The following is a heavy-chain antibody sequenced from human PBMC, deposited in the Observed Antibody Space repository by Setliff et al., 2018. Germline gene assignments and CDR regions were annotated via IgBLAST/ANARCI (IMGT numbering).Heavy chain of an antibody. CDR2: IFTRGSM. D-gene: IGHD1-20*01. CDR3: AKERVPDGIWDFDS. CDR1: GGSISSGNYY. Sequence: SETLSLTCTVSGGSISSGNYYWIWIRQPAGKALEWLGHIFTRGSMNYNPSLRSRITIDRDNTNSKLYLQMNSLRAEDTALYHCAKERVPDGIWDFDSWGPGSLVTVSS. V-gene: IGHV4-61*09. J-gene: IGHJ5*01.